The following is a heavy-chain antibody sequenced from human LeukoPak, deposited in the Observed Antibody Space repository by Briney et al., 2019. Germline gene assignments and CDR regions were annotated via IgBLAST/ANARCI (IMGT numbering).Heavy chain of an antibody. CDR3: ARVNMRNAFDI. D-gene: IGHD2-2*01. Sequence: SQTLSLTCTVSGGSISSGGYYWSWIRQHPGKGLEWIGYIYYSGSTYYNPSLRSRVTISVDTSKNQFSLKLSSVTAADTAVYYCARVNMRNAFDIWGQGTMVTVSS. V-gene: IGHV4-31*03. CDR2: IYYSGST. CDR1: GGSISSGGYY. J-gene: IGHJ3*02.